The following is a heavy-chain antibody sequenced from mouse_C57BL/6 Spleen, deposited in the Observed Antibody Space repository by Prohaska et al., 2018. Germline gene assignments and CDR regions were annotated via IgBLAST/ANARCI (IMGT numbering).Heavy chain of an antibody. D-gene: IGHD1-1*01. Sequence: EVQLVESGGGLVQPKGSLKLSCAASGFSFNTYAMNWVRQAPGKGLEWVARIRSKSNNYATYYADSVKDRFTISRDESESMLYLQMNNLKTEDTAMYYCVRHSNYAMDYWGQGTSVTVSS. CDR1: GFSFNTYA. J-gene: IGHJ4*01. CDR3: VRHSNYAMDY. V-gene: IGHV10-1*01. CDR2: IRSKSNNYAT.